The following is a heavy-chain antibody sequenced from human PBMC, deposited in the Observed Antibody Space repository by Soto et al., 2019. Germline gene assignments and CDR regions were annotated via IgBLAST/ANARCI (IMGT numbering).Heavy chain of an antibody. V-gene: IGHV4-4*02. CDR3: ARHIAVSVTRGFDF. D-gene: IGHD6-19*01. J-gene: IGHJ4*02. Sequence: QVQLQESGPGLMKPWGTLSLTCAVSGGSISTNWWSWVRQPPGKGLEWIGEIYHSGSTNYNPSLKNRVTMSVDKSQNHLSLNLNSVTAADTAVYYCARHIAVSVTRGFDFWGQGTLLTVSS. CDR2: IYHSGST. CDR1: GGSISTNW.